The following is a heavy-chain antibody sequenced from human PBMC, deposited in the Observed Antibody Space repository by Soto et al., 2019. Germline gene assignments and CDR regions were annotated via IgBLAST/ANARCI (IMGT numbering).Heavy chain of an antibody. Sequence: EVPLVESGGGLVKPGGSLRLSCAASGFTFSSYSMNWVRQAPGKGLEWVSSISSSSSYIYYADSVKGRFTISRDNAKNSLYMQMNSLRAEDTAVYYCARETVSSGSWDYWGQGTLVTVSS. D-gene: IGHD6-19*01. CDR2: ISSSSSYI. J-gene: IGHJ4*02. CDR1: GFTFSSYS. V-gene: IGHV3-21*01. CDR3: ARETVSSGSWDY.